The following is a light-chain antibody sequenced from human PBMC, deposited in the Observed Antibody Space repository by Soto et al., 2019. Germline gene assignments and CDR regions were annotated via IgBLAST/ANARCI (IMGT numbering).Light chain of an antibody. CDR3: QQCGNWPLT. J-gene: IGKJ4*01. V-gene: IGKV3-11*01. CDR2: EAS. CDR1: RGISSN. Sequence: IVMTQSPATLSVSPGERATLCCMSSRGISSNLTWYQQKPGQAPRLLIYEASKRATGIPARFSGSGSGTDFTLTISSLEPEDFAVYYCQQCGNWPLTFGGGTKVDIK.